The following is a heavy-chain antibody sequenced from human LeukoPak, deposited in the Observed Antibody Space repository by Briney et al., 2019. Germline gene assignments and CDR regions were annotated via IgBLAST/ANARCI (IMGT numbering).Heavy chain of an antibody. CDR2: ISGSGGST. D-gene: IGHD5-18*01. CDR1: GFTFSSYA. V-gene: IGHV3-23*01. CDR3: AKDNRIQLWEPFDY. J-gene: IGHJ4*02. Sequence: PVGSLRLSCAASGFTFSSYAMSWVRQAPGKGLEWVSAISGSGGSTYYADSVKGRFTISRDNSKNTLYLQMNSLRAEDTAVYYCAKDNRIQLWEPFDYWGQGTLVTVSS.